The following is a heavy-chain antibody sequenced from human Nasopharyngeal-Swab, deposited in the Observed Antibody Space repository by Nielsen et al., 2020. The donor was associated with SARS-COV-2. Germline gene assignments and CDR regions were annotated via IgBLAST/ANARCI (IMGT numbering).Heavy chain of an antibody. Sequence: GGSLRLSCAASGFTFSDPAIHWVRQASGEGPEWVARIRSKGNNYATAYSASVKGRFIIFRDDPTNTAYLQMNSLKTEDTAMYYCTRCGGGCYSGRDYWGQGTLVTVSS. V-gene: IGHV3-73*01. J-gene: IGHJ4*02. D-gene: IGHD2-15*01. CDR2: IRSKGNNYAT. CDR1: GFTFSDPA. CDR3: TRCGGGCYSGRDY.